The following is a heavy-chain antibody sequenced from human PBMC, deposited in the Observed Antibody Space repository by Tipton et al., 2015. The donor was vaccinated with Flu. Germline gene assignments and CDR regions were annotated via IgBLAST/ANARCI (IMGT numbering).Heavy chain of an antibody. CDR2: IYSSGST. D-gene: IGHD2-15*01. CDR1: GGSISSYY. CDR3: ARAPVRPCSANACPNWFDP. V-gene: IGHV4-4*07. J-gene: IGHJ5*02. Sequence: TLSLTCTVSGGSISSYYWSWTRQPAGKGLEWIGRIYSSGSTNYNPSLKSRVTMSVETSKNQFPLKMSSVTAADTAVYYCARAPVRPCSANACPNWFDPCGQGTLVTVSS.